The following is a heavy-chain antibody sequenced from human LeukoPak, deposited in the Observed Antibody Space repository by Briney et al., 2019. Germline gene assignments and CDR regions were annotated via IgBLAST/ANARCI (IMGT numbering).Heavy chain of an antibody. CDR3: ARRNTMVRGVIPQRGRFDY. V-gene: IGHV4-59*08. D-gene: IGHD3-10*01. Sequence: SETLSLTCTVSGGSISSYYWSWIRQPPGKGLEWIGSIYHSGSTYYNPSLKSRVTISVDTSKNQFSLKLSSVTAADTAVYYCARRNTMVRGVIPQRGRFDYWGQGTLVTVSS. CDR2: IYHSGST. J-gene: IGHJ4*02. CDR1: GGSISSYY.